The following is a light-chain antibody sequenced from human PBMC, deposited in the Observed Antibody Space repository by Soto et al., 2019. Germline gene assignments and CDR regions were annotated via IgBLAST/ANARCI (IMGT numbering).Light chain of an antibody. CDR1: KLGDKY. CDR3: QAWDRSTAGV. J-gene: IGLJ1*01. V-gene: IGLV3-1*01. CDR2: QDT. Sequence: SYELTQPPSVSVSPGQTANIACSGDKLGDKYAAWYQQKPGQSPVLVIYQDTKRPSGIPERFSGSNSGNTATLTISGTQAMDEADYYCQAWDRSTAGVFGTGTKLTVL.